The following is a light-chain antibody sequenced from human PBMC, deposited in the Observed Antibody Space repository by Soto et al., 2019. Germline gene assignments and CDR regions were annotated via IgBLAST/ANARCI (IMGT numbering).Light chain of an antibody. Sequence: QAVLTQSPSASASLGASVKLTCTLSSEHSNYVIAWHQQQPEKGPRYLMKLNTDGSHSKGDGIPDRFSGSSSGAERYLTISSLQSDDEADYYCQTWGTGIVVFGGGTKLTVL. CDR3: QTWGTGIVV. CDR1: SEHSNYV. CDR2: LNTDGSH. J-gene: IGLJ2*01. V-gene: IGLV4-69*01.